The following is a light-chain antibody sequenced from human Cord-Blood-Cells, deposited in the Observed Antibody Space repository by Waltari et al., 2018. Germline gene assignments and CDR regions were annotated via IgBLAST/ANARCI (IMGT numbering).Light chain of an antibody. J-gene: IGLJ3*02. CDR3: CSYAGSYTWV. Sequence: QSALTQPRSVSGSPGQSVTISCTGTSSDVGGYNYVPWYQQHPGKAPKPMIYDVSKRPSGVPDRFSGSKSGNTASLTISGLQDEDEADYYCCSYAGSYTWVFGGGTKLTVL. V-gene: IGLV2-11*01. CDR1: SSDVGGYNY. CDR2: DVS.